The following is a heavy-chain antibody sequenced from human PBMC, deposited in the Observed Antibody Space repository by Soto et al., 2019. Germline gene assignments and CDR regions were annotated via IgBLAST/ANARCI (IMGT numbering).Heavy chain of an antibody. CDR2: ISHRGTS. Sequence: QGQLQESGPGLVKPSGTLSLTCAVSGGSISSSHWWTWVRQSPGKGLEYIGEISHRGTSNSNPSLKSRVTLSVDKSKNHFSLTLTCVTAADTAVYYCARVVLTITLGAFDAWGQGTLVIVSS. V-gene: IGHV4-4*02. CDR3: ARVVLTITLGAFDA. J-gene: IGHJ3*01. CDR1: GGSISSSHW. D-gene: IGHD3-9*01.